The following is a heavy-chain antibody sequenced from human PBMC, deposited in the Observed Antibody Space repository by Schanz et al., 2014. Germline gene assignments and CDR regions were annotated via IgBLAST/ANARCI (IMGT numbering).Heavy chain of an antibody. D-gene: IGHD3-16*01. CDR3: ARDLAFGGVYDRHSDS. J-gene: IGHJ4*02. V-gene: IGHV3-30*04. CDR1: GFTFSSNA. Sequence: QVQLVESGGGVVQPGRSLRLSCGASGFTFSSNAMHWVRQAPGKGLEWVAVISYDGSNKYYADSVKGRLTISRDNSKNTLYLQMNSPRTDDTAVYYCARDLAFGGVYDRHSDSWGQGTLVTVSS. CDR2: ISYDGSNK.